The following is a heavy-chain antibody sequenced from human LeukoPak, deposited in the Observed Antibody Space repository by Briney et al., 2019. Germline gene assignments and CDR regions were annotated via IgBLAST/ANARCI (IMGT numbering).Heavy chain of an antibody. Sequence: GGSLRLSCAASGFTFTTYSMSWVRQAPGKGLESVSAIRGSGGSTYYADSVKGRFTISRDNSKSTLYLQMNSLRAEDTAVYHCVTFYYDSSGSYVHYWGQGTLVTVSS. J-gene: IGHJ4*02. CDR1: GFTFTTYS. D-gene: IGHD3-22*01. CDR2: IRGSGGST. V-gene: IGHV3-23*01. CDR3: VTFYYDSSGSYVHY.